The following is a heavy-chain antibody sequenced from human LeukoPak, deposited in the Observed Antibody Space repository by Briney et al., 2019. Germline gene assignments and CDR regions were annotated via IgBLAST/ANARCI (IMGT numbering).Heavy chain of an antibody. V-gene: IGHV3-30*02. CDR1: GFTFSNFG. D-gene: IGHD2-2*01. CDR3: AKGPYIVVVPAAVYSFDF. Sequence: GGSLRLSCAASGFTFSNFGMHWVRQAPGKGLEWVTFIRYDGSNKYYAESVKGRFTISRDDSKSTLYLQMNNLKTEDTAMYYCAKGPYIVVVPAAVYSFDFWGQGTLVTVSS. CDR2: IRYDGSNK. J-gene: IGHJ4*02.